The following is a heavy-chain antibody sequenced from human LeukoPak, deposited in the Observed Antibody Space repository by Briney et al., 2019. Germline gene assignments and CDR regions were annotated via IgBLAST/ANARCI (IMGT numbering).Heavy chain of an antibody. D-gene: IGHD5-12*01. Sequence: GGSLRLSCAATGFTVSSNDMSWVRQAPGKGLEWVSSISSSSSYIYYADSVKGRFTISRDNSKNTLYLQMNSLRAEDTAVYYCAKDFIWDSGYDSGYWGQGTLVTVSS. J-gene: IGHJ4*02. CDR2: ISSSSSYI. V-gene: IGHV3-21*01. CDR1: GFTVSSND. CDR3: AKDFIWDSGYDSGY.